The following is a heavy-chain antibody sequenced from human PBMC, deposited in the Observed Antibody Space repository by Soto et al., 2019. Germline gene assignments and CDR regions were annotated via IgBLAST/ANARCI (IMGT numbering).Heavy chain of an antibody. D-gene: IGHD2-2*01. CDR2: ISSSSSYI. CDR1: GFTFSSYS. Sequence: EVQLVESGGGLVKPGGSLRLSCVVSGFTFSSYSMHWVRQAPGKGLEWVSSISSSSSYIHNADSGKGRFTISRDNAKNSVYLQMTSLRAEDTAVYYCARGQYADYYYMDVWGKGTTVTVSS. CDR3: ARGQYADYYYMDV. J-gene: IGHJ6*03. V-gene: IGHV3-21*01.